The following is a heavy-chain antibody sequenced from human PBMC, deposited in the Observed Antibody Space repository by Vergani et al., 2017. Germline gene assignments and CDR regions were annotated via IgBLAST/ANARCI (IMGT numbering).Heavy chain of an antibody. Sequence: QVQLVQSGAEVKKPGASVKVSCKASGYTFTSYYMHWVRQAPGQGLEWMGRIIPILGIANYAQKFQGRVTITADESTSTAYMELSSLRSEDTAVYYCATSRVTPPLYYYYGMDVWGQWTTVTVSS. J-gene: IGHJ6*02. V-gene: IGHV1-69*09. CDR2: IIPILGIA. CDR3: ATSRVTPPLYYYYGMDV. CDR1: GYTFTSYY. D-gene: IGHD2-21*02.